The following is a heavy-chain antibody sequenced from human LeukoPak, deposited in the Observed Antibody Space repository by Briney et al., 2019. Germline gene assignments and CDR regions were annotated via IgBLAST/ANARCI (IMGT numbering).Heavy chain of an antibody. Sequence: SETLSLTCTVSGGSISSYYWSWIRQPAGKGLEWIGRIYTSGSTNYNPSLKSRVTMSVDRSKNQFSLKLSSVTAADTAVYYCAAMGTTGASDAFDIWGQGTMVTVSS. D-gene: IGHD1-1*01. CDR3: AAMGTTGASDAFDI. V-gene: IGHV4-4*07. J-gene: IGHJ3*02. CDR2: IYTSGST. CDR1: GGSISSYY.